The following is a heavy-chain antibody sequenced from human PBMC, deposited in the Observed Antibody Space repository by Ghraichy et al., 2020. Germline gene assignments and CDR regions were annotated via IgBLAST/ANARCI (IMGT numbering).Heavy chain of an antibody. J-gene: IGHJ5*02. D-gene: IGHD6-13*01. CDR1: GFTFNTYA. CDR3: VSSGRPFSSSTWYLWFEP. CDR2: IGGSAGKT. V-gene: IGHV3-23*01. Sequence: GGYLRLSCAASGFTFNTYAMSWVRQAPGKGLEWISTIGGSAGKTYYADSVKGRFIVSRDNSKNTLFLQLESLRAEDTAVYYCVSSGRPFSSSTWYLWFEPWGQGTLVTVSS.